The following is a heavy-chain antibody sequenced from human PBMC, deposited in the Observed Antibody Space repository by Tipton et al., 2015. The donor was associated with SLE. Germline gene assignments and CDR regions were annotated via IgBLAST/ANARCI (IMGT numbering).Heavy chain of an antibody. D-gene: IGHD3-16*01. J-gene: IGHJ4*02. Sequence: TLSLTCAVYGGSFSGYYWGWIRQPPGKGLEWIGEINHSGSTNYNPSLKSRLTISVDTSKNQFSLKLSSVTAADTAVYYCARDEGDTAEFDYWGQGTQVTVSS. CDR3: ARDEGDTAEFDY. V-gene: IGHV4-34*01. CDR1: GGSFSGYY. CDR2: INHSGST.